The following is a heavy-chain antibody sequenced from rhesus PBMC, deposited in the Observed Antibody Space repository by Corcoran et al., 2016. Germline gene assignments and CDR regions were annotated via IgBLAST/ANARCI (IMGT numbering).Heavy chain of an antibody. J-gene: IGHJ5-2*02. V-gene: IGHV4-169*02. CDR2: IYGSGSST. CDR1: GGSISSSY. CDR3: ASTYYNFWGGYYRYNSLDV. Sequence: QLQLQESGPGLVKPSEPLSLTCAVSGGSISSSYWSWIRQAPGTGLEWIWYIYGSGSSTNYNPCLKSRVTLSVDTSKNQLSLKLSSVTAADTAVYYCASTYYNFWGGYYRYNSLDVWGRGVLVTVSS. D-gene: IGHD3-3*01.